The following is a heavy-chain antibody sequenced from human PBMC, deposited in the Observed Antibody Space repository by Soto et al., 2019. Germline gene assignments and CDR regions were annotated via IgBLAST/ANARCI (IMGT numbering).Heavy chain of an antibody. CDR2: ISSSSSYI. CDR1: GFTFSSYS. Sequence: EVQLVESGGGLVKPGGSLRLSCAASGFTFSSYSMNWVRQAPGKGLEWVSSISSSSSYIYYADSVKGRFTISRDNAKNSLYLQMNSLRAEDTAVYYCARDALVAAAGKHYYYGMDVWGQGSTVTVSS. J-gene: IGHJ6*02. D-gene: IGHD6-13*01. CDR3: ARDALVAAAGKHYYYGMDV. V-gene: IGHV3-21*01.